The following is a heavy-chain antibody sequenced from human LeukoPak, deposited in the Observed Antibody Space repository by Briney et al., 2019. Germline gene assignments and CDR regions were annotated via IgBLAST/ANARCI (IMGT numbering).Heavy chain of an antibody. D-gene: IGHD3-22*01. CDR2: IIPIFGTA. CDR1: GGTFSSYA. CDR3: ARSITMIAPIDY. V-gene: IGHV1-69*05. J-gene: IGHJ4*02. Sequence: SVKVSCKASGGTFSSYAISWVRQAPGQGLEWMGGIIPIFGTANYAQKFQGRVTITTDESTSTAYMELSSLRSEDTAVCYCARSITMIAPIDYWGQGTLVTVSS.